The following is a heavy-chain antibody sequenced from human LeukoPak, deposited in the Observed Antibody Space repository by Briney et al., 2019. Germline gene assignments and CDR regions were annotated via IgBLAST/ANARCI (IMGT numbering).Heavy chain of an antibody. Sequence: GGSLRLSCAASGFTFSSYGMHWVRQAPGKGLEWVAVISYDGSNKYYADSVKGRFTISRDNSKNTLYLQMSSLRAEDTAVYYCAQDRVKWLPKGAFDIWGQGTMVTVSS. CDR1: GFTFSSYG. CDR2: ISYDGSNK. V-gene: IGHV3-30*18. J-gene: IGHJ3*02. D-gene: IGHD3-22*01. CDR3: AQDRVKWLPKGAFDI.